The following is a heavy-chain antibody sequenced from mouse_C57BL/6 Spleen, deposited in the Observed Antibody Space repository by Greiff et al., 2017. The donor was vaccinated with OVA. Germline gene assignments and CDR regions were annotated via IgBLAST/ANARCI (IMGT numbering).Heavy chain of an antibody. V-gene: IGHV1-85*01. D-gene: IGHD2-4*01. J-gene: IGHJ3*01. Sequence: VKLVESGPELVKPGASVKLSCKASGYTFTSYDINWVKQRPGQGLEWIGWIYPRDGSTKYNEKFKGKATLTVDTSSSTAYMELHSLTSEDSAVYFCARSGYDYDVAYWGQGTLVTVSA. CDR2: IYPRDGST. CDR1: GYTFTSYD. CDR3: ARSGYDYDVAY.